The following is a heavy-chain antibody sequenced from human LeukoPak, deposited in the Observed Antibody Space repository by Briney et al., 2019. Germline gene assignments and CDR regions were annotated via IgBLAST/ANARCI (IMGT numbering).Heavy chain of an antibody. CDR3: ARIWYFGDHTWRYFDN. D-gene: IGHD3-10*01. Sequence: GGSLRLSCTASGFIFRNYWMGWVRQTPGKGLEWVANIDPDGSKKQYGDSVKGRYTTSRDNAKNSLDLQMSSLRAEDTAIYYCARIWYFGDHTWRYFDNWGHGTLVTVSS. V-gene: IGHV3-7*01. J-gene: IGHJ4*01. CDR2: IDPDGSKK. CDR1: GFIFRNYW.